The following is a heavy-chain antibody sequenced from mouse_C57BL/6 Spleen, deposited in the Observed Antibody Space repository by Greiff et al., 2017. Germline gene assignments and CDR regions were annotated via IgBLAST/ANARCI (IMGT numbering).Heavy chain of an antibody. J-gene: IGHJ2*01. CDR2: ISSGGDYI. V-gene: IGHV5-9-1*02. Sequence: EVKVVESGEGLVKPGGSLKLSCAASGFTFSSYAMSWVRQTPEKRLEWVAYISSGGDYIYYADTVKGRFTISRDNARNTLYLQMSILKSEDTAMXYCTRDFGYYGSSYDYFDDWGQGTTLTVSS. CDR1: GFTFSSYA. CDR3: TRDFGYYGSSYDYFDD. D-gene: IGHD1-1*01.